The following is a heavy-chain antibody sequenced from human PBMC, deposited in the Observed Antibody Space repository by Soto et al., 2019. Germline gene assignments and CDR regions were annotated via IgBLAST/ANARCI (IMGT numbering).Heavy chain of an antibody. J-gene: IGHJ5*02. V-gene: IGHV3-23*01. D-gene: IGHD3-3*01. Sequence: PGGSLRRSCAASGFTFSSYAMSWVRQAPGKGLEWVSAISGGGGSIYYADSVKGRFIISRDNSKNTMYLQMNNLRAEDTAVYYCAKDRSGFPRDWFDPWGQGTLVTVSS. CDR3: AKDRSGFPRDWFDP. CDR1: GFTFSSYA. CDR2: ISGGGGSI.